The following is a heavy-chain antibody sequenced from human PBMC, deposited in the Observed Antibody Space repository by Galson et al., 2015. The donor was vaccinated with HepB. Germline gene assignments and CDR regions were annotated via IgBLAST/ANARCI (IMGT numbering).Heavy chain of an antibody. CDR3: ARQAGYHVSTDGFDP. J-gene: IGHJ5*02. Sequence: SLRLSCAASGFKFSSYATTWVRQAPGKGLEWVARITPSGNNKYYADSVKGRFFISRDNSKNMLFLQLNNLRAEDTALYYCARQAGYHVSTDGFDPWGQGTVVTVSS. CDR2: ITPSGNNK. V-gene: IGHV3-30*04. D-gene: IGHD2-8*01. CDR1: GFKFSSYA.